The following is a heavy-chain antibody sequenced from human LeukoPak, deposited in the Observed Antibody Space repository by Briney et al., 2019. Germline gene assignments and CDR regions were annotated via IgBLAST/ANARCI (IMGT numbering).Heavy chain of an antibody. CDR1: GFTFSSYG. CDR3: ARDRAPYCSGGSCYSDAFDI. Sequence: PGGSLRLSCAASGFTFSSYGMPWVRQAPGKGLEWVSSISSSSSYIYYADSVKGRFTISRDNAKNSLYLQMNSLRAEDTAVYYCARDRAPYCSGGSCYSDAFDIWGQGTMVTVSS. V-gene: IGHV3-21*01. J-gene: IGHJ3*02. D-gene: IGHD2-15*01. CDR2: ISSSSSYI.